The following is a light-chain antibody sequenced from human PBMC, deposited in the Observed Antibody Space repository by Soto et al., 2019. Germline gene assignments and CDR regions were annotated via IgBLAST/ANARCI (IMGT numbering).Light chain of an antibody. CDR2: KAS. J-gene: IGKJ1*01. CDR3: QHYTSYSRT. CDR1: DSISTW. V-gene: IGKV1-5*03. Sequence: DVQMTQPPSTLSASVGDRVTITCRASDSISTWLAWFQQRPGKAPKLLIYKASTLESGVPPRFSGRGSGREFTLTISSLEPDDFATYYCQHYTSYSRTFGQGTKVDIK.